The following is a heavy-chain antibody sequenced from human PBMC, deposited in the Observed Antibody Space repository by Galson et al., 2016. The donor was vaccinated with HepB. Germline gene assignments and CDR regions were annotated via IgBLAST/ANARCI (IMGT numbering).Heavy chain of an antibody. CDR3: AHRSGGAYYFDGLGDPHDYDS. V-gene: IGHV2-5*02. Sequence: PALVKPTQTLTLTCTFSGFSLSTGGVAVGWIRQPPGRALEWLALIYGDDDKRYSPFLKRRLTITKDTSTNKVVLTMTNMDPVDTGTYFCAHRSGGAYYFDGLGDPHDYDSWGQGTLVTVSS. CDR2: IYGDDDK. D-gene: IGHD3-22*01. CDR1: GFSLSTGGVA. J-gene: IGHJ4*02.